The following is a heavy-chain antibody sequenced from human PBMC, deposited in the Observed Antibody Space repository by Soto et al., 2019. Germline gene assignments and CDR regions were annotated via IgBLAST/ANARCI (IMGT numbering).Heavy chain of an antibody. Sequence: GGSLRLSCVASGFTFSSYSMVWVRQAPGKGLEWLSYIFVDSSTIYYADSVKGRFTVSRDNAQNSLFLLMNSLRLEDTALYYCAKAHVEIPVLLTCFDHWGRGTLVTVSS. V-gene: IGHV3-48*04. J-gene: IGHJ4*02. CDR2: IFVDSSTI. D-gene: IGHD1-7*01. CDR1: GFTFSSYS. CDR3: AKAHVEIPVLLTCFDH.